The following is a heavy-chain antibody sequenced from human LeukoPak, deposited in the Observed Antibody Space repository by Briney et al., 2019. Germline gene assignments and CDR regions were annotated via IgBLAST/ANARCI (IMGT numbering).Heavy chain of an antibody. CDR3: AKGGAYDLLTGSDFDH. J-gene: IGHJ4*02. CDR1: GFIFSSHA. V-gene: IGHV3-23*01. D-gene: IGHD3-9*01. CDR2: ISGSGGSS. Sequence: PGGSLRLSCAASGFIFSSHAMSWVRQAPGKGLEWVSSISGSGGSSAYADSVKGRFTISRDSSKNTLYLQMNSLRAEDTAVHYCAKGGAYDLLTGSDFDHWGQGTLVTVSS.